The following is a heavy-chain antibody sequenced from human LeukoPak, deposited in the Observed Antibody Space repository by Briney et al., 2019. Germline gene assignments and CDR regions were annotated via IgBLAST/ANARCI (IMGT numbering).Heavy chain of an antibody. V-gene: IGHV3-30-3*01. CDR3: ARVPGPGGYYYDSSAHY. J-gene: IGHJ4*02. Sequence: GRSLRLSCAASGFTFSSYAMHWVRQAPGKGLEWVAVISYDGSNKYYADSVKGRFTISRDNSKNTLYLQMNSLRAEDTAVYYCARVPGPGGYYYDSSAHYWGQGTLVTVSS. CDR1: GFTFSSYA. CDR2: ISYDGSNK. D-gene: IGHD3-22*01.